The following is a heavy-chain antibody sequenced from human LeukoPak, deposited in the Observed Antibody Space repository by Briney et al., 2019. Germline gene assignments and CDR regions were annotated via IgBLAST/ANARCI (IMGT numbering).Heavy chain of an antibody. V-gene: IGHV3-30*03. CDR2: ISYDGSNK. J-gene: IGHJ4*02. CDR3: ARDGSLEWGTNFDY. CDR1: GFTFSSYG. D-gene: IGHD3-3*01. Sequence: PGGSLRLSCAASGFTFSSYGMHWVRQAPGKGLEWVAVISYDGSNKYYADSVKGRFTISRDNSKNTLYLQMNSLRAEDTAVYYCARDGSLEWGTNFDYWGQGTLVTVSS.